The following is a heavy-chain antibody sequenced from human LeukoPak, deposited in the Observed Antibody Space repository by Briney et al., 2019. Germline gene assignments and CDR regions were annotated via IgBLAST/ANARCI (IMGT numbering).Heavy chain of an antibody. J-gene: IGHJ5*02. D-gene: IGHD3-10*01. Sequence: GGSLRLSCAASGFTFSSDWMSWVRQAPGKGLEWVANIKQDGSEKYYVDSVKGRFTISRDNAKNSLYLQMNSLRAEDTAVYYCARDHGTYYYGSGSYPSWGQGTLVTVSS. CDR2: IKQDGSEK. V-gene: IGHV3-7*01. CDR1: GFTFSSDW. CDR3: ARDHGTYYYGSGSYPS.